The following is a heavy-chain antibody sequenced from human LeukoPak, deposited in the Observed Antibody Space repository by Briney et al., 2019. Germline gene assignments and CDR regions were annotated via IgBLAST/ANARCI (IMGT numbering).Heavy chain of an antibody. Sequence: GGSLRLSCAASGFTFSTYGMNWVRQAPAKGLEWVSTIGGGGPTTDYADSVKDRFTISRDNSKNTLYLQMNSLRAEDTAVYFCARGFLGGTDQYFDSWGPGTLVTVSS. CDR2: IGGGGPTT. J-gene: IGHJ4*02. D-gene: IGHD6-19*01. CDR3: ARGFLGGTDQYFDS. CDR1: GFTFSTYG. V-gene: IGHV3-23*01.